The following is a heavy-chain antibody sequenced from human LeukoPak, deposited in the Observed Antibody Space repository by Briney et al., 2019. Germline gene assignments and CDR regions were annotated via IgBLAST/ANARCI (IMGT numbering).Heavy chain of an antibody. V-gene: IGHV4-4*07. J-gene: IGHJ4*02. CDR2: IYTSGST. CDR1: GGSISSYY. Sequence: SETLSLTCTVSGGSISSYYWSWIRQPAGKGLEWIGRIYTSGSTNYNPSLKSRVTMSVDTSKNQFSLKLSSVTAADTAVYYCARVSYYGSGSRRHYFDYWGQGTLVTVSS. D-gene: IGHD3-10*01. CDR3: ARVSYYGSGSRRHYFDY.